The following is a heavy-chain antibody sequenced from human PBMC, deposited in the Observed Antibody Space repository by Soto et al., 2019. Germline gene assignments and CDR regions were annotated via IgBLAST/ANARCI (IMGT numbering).Heavy chain of an antibody. CDR2: INIDGSTT. Sequence: PGGSLRLSCAASGFTFSTYWMHWVRQAPGKGLVWVPRINIDGSTTTYADSVKGRFTISRDNAKNTLDLQMNSLRAEDTAVYYCARNTRMEQQLVPFDCWGQGTLVTVSS. V-gene: IGHV3-74*01. CDR3: ARNTRMEQQLVPFDC. D-gene: IGHD6-13*01. J-gene: IGHJ4*02. CDR1: GFTFSTYW.